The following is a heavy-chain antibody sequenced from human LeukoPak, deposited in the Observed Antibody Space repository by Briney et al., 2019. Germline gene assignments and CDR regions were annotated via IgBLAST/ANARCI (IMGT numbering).Heavy chain of an antibody. CDR3: AKPYSGTILTGWFDP. D-gene: IGHD3-9*01. CDR2: ISGSGGST. CDR1: GFTFSSYA. V-gene: IGHV3-23*01. J-gene: IGHJ5*02. Sequence: GGSLRLSCAASGFTFSSYAMTWVRQAPGKGLEWVSIISGSGGSTSYADSVKGRFTISRDNSKNTLYLQMNSLRAENTALYYCAKPYSGTILTGWFDPWGQGTLVTVSS.